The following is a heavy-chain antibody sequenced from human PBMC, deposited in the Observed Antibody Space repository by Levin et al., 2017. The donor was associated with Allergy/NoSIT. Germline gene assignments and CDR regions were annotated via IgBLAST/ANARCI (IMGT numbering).Heavy chain of an antibody. CDR2: ISYSSAYI. V-gene: IGHV3-21*01. D-gene: IGHD4-17*01. CDR1: GFTFSTYS. Sequence: GASVKVSCAASGFTFSTYSMNWVRQAPGKGLEWVSSISYSSAYIYYADSMKGRFTISRDNAKNSLFLQMDSLGAEDTAVYYCARGDTTVTRHFDYWGQGTLVTVSS. J-gene: IGHJ4*02. CDR3: ARGDTTVTRHFDY.